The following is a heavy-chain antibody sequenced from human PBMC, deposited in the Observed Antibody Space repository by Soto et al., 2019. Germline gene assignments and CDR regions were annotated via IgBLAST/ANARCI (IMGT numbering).Heavy chain of an antibody. CDR1: GYTFASYD. CDR2: MNPNSGNT. CDR3: ARGLTVTTVDFDY. J-gene: IGHJ4*02. D-gene: IGHD4-17*01. Sequence: VASAKFSWKASGYTFASYDLYWVRQATGQGLEWMGWMNPNSGNTGYAQKFQGRVTMTRNTSISTAYMELSSLRSEDTAVYYCARGLTVTTVDFDYWGQGTLVTVSS. V-gene: IGHV1-8*01.